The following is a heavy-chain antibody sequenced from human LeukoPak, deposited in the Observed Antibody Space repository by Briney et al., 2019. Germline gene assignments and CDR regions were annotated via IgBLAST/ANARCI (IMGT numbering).Heavy chain of an antibody. CDR3: AKEPYCGGDCFGGMDV. CDR1: GFTFSSYG. Sequence: GGSLRLSCAASGFTFSSYGMHWVRQAPGKGLEWVAFIGYNGTNKYYADSVKGRFTISRDNSKNTLYLQMNSLRAEDTAVYYCAKEPYCGGDCFGGMDVWGQGTTVTVSS. D-gene: IGHD2-21*02. CDR2: IGYNGTNK. J-gene: IGHJ6*02. V-gene: IGHV3-30*02.